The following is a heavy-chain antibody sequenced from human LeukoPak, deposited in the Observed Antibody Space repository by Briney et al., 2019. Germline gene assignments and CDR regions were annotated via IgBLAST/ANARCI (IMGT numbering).Heavy chain of an antibody. Sequence: PGGSLRLSCAASGFTFSSYGMHWVRQAPGKGLEWVAVIWYDGSNQYYADSVKGRFTISRDNSKNTLYLQMNSLRAEDTAVYYCARGGLDSSSWHQFDYWGQGTLVTVSS. V-gene: IGHV3-33*01. CDR2: IWYDGSNQ. J-gene: IGHJ4*02. CDR3: ARGGLDSSSWHQFDY. CDR1: GFTFSSYG. D-gene: IGHD6-13*01.